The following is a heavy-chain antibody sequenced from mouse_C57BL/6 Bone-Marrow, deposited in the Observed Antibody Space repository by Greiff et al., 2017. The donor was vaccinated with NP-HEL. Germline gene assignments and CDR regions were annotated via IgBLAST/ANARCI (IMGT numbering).Heavy chain of an antibody. CDR1: GFPITSGYY. V-gene: IGHV12-3*01. Sequence: QVQLQQSGPGLVKPSQSLFLTCSITGFPITSGYYWIWIRQSPGKPLEWMGYITHSGETFYNPSLQSPISITREKSKNQFFLQLNSVTTEDTAMYYCAGDRDWDGRGAWFAYWGQGTLVTVSA. CDR2: ITHSGET. CDR3: AGDRDWDGRGAWFAY. J-gene: IGHJ3*01. D-gene: IGHD1-1*01.